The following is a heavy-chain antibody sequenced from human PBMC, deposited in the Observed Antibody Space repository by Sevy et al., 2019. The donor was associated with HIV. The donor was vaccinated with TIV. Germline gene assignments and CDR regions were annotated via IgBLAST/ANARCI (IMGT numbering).Heavy chain of an antibody. V-gene: IGHV3-15*01. D-gene: IGHD2-15*01. CDR1: GFTFSNAW. CDR3: TTDSKLQGLPALLGY. Sequence: GGSLRLSCAASGFTFSNAWMSWVRQAPGKGLEWVGRIKSKTDGGTNDYAAPVKGRFTISRVESKNTVYLQMNSLNTEDTAIYYCTTDSKLQGLPALLGYWGQGTLVTVSS. CDR2: IKSKTDGGTN. J-gene: IGHJ4*02.